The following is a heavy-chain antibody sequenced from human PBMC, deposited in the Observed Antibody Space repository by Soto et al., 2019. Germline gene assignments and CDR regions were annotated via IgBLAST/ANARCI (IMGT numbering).Heavy chain of an antibody. D-gene: IGHD6-19*01. V-gene: IGHV3-30*18. CDR3: AKEKNIAVVLVRDYYYYGMDV. J-gene: IGHJ6*02. Sequence: GGSLRLSCAASGFTFSSYGMHWVRQAPGKGLEWVAVISYDGSNKYYADSVKGRFTISRDNSKNTLYLQMNSLRAEDTAVYYCAKEKNIAVVLVRDYYYYGMDVWGQGTTVTVSS. CDR1: GFTFSSYG. CDR2: ISYDGSNK.